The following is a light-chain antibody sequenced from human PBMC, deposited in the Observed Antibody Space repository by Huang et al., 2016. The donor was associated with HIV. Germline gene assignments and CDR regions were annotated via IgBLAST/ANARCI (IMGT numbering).Light chain of an antibody. CDR3: HQYDDWPPWT. Sequence: EVVMTQSPATLSVAPGERATLSCRASQSVGSNLAWYQQQPGQPPRLLIYDASTRASGVPARVRGSGSGTEFTLTVNGLQSEDCGVYYCHQYDDWPPWTFGQGTKVEVK. V-gene: IGKV3-15*01. CDR1: QSVGSN. J-gene: IGKJ1*01. CDR2: DAS.